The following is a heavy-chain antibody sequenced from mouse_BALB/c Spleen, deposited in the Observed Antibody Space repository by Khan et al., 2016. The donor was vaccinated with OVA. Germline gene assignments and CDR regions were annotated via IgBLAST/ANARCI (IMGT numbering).Heavy chain of an antibody. CDR1: RFTISSYG. CDR2: IDSNGGST. J-gene: IGHJ2*01. CDR3: ARSAI. Sequence: EVQLVESGGGIVQPGGSLKSSCAASRFTISSYGMPSVRQTPDKRLELVATIDSNGGSTAYQDSVKSRFTISGDNAKNALYLQMRSLKSEDTTRYYCARSAIWGQGTTLTVSS. V-gene: IGHV5-6-3*01. D-gene: IGHD2-12*01.